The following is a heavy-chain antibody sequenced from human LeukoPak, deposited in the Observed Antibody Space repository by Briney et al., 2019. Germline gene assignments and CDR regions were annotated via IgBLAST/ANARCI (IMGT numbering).Heavy chain of an antibody. CDR2: INWNGGST. D-gene: IGHD6-13*01. V-gene: IGHV3-20*04. CDR3: AREPGYSSSWYSDYYYYMDV. CDR1: GFTFDDYG. J-gene: IGHJ6*03. Sequence: PGGSLRLSCAASGFTFDDYGMSWVRQAPGKGLEWVSGINWNGGSTGYADSVKGRFTISRDNAKNSLYLQMNSLGAEDTALYYCAREPGYSSSWYSDYYYYMDVWGKGTTVTVSS.